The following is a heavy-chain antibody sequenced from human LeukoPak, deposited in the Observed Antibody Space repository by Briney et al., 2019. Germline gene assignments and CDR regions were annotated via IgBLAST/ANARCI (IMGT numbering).Heavy chain of an antibody. D-gene: IGHD1-14*01. V-gene: IGHV4-59*08. CDR2: IYYSGST. Sequence: PSETLSLTCTVSGGSISSYYWSWIRQPPGGRLEWIGYIYYSGSTNYNPSLKSQVTISVDTSKNQFSLKLSSVTAADTAVYYCARLRATPANLYFDYWGQGTLVTVSS. CDR3: ARLRATPANLYFDY. J-gene: IGHJ4*02. CDR1: GGSISSYY.